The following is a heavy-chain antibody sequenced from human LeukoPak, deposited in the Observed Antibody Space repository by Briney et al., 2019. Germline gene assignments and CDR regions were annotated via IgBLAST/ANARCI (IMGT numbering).Heavy chain of an antibody. CDR3: ARGRSSCYDEDAFDI. CDR1: GGSISSGSYY. Sequence: SETLSLTCTVSGGSISSGSYYWSWIRQPAGKGLEWIGRIYTSGSTNYNPSLKSRVTISVDTSKNQFSLKLSSVTAADTAVYYCARGRSSCYDEDAFDIWGQGTMVTVSS. D-gene: IGHD2-2*01. CDR2: IYTSGST. J-gene: IGHJ3*02. V-gene: IGHV4-61*02.